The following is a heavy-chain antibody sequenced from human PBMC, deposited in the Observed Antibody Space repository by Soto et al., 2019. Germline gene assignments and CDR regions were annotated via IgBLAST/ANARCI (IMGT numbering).Heavy chain of an antibody. V-gene: IGHV4-31*03. D-gene: IGHD3-9*01. J-gene: IGHJ6*02. CDR1: GGSISSGGYY. CDR2: IYYSGST. CDR3: ASVLTPRNYYGMDV. Sequence: SETLSLTCTVSGGSISSGGYYWSWIRQHPGKGLEWIGYIYYSGSTYYNPSLKSRVTISVDTSKNQFSLKLSSVTAADPAVYYCASVLTPRNYYGMDVWGQGTTVTVSS.